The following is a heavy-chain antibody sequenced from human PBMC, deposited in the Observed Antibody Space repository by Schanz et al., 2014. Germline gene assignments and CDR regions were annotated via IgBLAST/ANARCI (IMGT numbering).Heavy chain of an antibody. V-gene: IGHV3-48*04. CDR2: INGGGETT. CDR1: GFTFSSYG. J-gene: IGHJ6*02. Sequence: VQLVESGGGVVQPGRSLRLSCAASGFTFSSYGMHWVRQAPGKGLEWVSYINGGGETTYYADSVRGRFTISRDNAKNSLFLQMNSLRAEDTAKYYCARGNYGMDVWGQGTTVTVSS. CDR3: ARGNYGMDV.